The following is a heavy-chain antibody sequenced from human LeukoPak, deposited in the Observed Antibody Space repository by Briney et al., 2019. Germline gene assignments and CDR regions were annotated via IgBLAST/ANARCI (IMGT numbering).Heavy chain of an antibody. Sequence: HSGGSLRLSCAASGFNFRSYWMHWVRQTPGKGLVWVSQIASDGTITNYADFVEGRFTVSRDNAENTLYLQINSLTVEDTALYYCSIYYANWGIFDYWGQGALVTVSS. CDR3: SIYYANWGIFDY. CDR1: GFNFRSYW. D-gene: IGHD7-27*01. CDR2: IASDGTIT. V-gene: IGHV3-74*01. J-gene: IGHJ4*02.